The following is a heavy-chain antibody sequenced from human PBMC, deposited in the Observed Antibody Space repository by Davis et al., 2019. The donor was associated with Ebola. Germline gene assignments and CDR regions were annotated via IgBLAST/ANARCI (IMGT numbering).Heavy chain of an antibody. D-gene: IGHD3-3*01. J-gene: IGHJ6*03. CDR2: IRSKANSYAT. V-gene: IGHV3-73*01. Sequence: PGGSLRLSCAASGFTFSGSAMHWVRQASGKGLEWVGRIRSKANSYATAYAASVKGRFTISRDDSKNTAYLQMNSLKTEDTAVYYCTRAINYDFWSGYYLYYMDVWGKGTTVTVSS. CDR1: GFTFSGSA. CDR3: TRAINYDFWSGYYLYYMDV.